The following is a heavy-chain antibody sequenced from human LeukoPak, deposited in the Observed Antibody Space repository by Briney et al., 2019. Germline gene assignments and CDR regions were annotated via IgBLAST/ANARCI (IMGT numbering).Heavy chain of an antibody. CDR2: ISGSGSGGST. CDR3: AKNLRAFDSMFTRKIDY. Sequence: GGSLRLSCAASGFTFSSSAMSWVRQAPGKGLEWVSSISGSGSGGSTYYADSVKGRFTISRDNSKNTLYLQMNSLRAEDTAVYYCAKNLRAFDSMFTRKIDYWGQGTLVTVSS. V-gene: IGHV3-23*01. D-gene: IGHD3-9*01. J-gene: IGHJ4*02. CDR1: GFTFSSSA.